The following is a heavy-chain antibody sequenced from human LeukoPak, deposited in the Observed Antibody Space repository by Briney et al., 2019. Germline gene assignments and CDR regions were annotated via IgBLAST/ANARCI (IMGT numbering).Heavy chain of an antibody. Sequence: GGSLRLSCAASGFTFSSYWMHWVRQAPGKGLVWVSRINTDGSRTSYADSVKGRFTISRDNAKNTLYLQMNSLRAEDTAVYYCAREGYSSSSDYWCQGTLVTVSS. D-gene: IGHD6-6*01. CDR1: GFTFSSYW. CDR3: AREGYSSSSDY. CDR2: INTDGSRT. V-gene: IGHV3-74*01. J-gene: IGHJ4*02.